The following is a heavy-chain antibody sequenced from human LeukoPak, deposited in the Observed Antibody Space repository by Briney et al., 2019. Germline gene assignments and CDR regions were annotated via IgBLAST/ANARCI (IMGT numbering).Heavy chain of an antibody. CDR3: IRGAMGGSYYGLDV. CDR2: IRSKANDYAT. CDR1: GFTFSSYA. J-gene: IGHJ6*02. V-gene: IGHV3-73*01. D-gene: IGHD2-2*01. Sequence: GGSLRLSCAASGFTFSSYAMSWVRQASGKGLEWVGRIRSKANDYATAYATSVKGRFTLSRDDSMNTAYLQMNSLKAEDTAVYYCIRGAMGGSYYGLDVWGQGATVTVSS.